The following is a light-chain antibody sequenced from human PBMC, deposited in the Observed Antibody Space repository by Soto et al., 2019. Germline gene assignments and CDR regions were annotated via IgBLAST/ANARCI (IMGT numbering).Light chain of an antibody. CDR2: EGT. CDR1: SSDVGSYNR. CDR3: CSYTTTYTYV. J-gene: IGLJ1*01. V-gene: IGLV2-23*01. Sequence: QSALTQPASVSGSPGQSITISCTGTSSDVGSYNRVSWYQQHPGKAPKLMIYEGTKRPSGVSTRFSGSKSGNTASPTISGLLAEDEGDYYCCSYTTTYTYVFGTGTKVTVL.